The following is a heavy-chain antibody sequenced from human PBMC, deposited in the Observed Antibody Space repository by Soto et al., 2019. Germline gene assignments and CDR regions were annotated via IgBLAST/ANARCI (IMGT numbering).Heavy chain of an antibody. CDR2: INHSGST. Sequence: QVQLQQWGAGLLKPSEALSLTCAVYGGSFSGYYWSWIRQPPGKGLEWIGEINHSGSTNYNPSLKSRVTISVDTSKNQFSLKLSSVTAADTVVYYCARGGAAHHFDYWGQGTLVTVSS. CDR3: ARGGAAHHFDY. CDR1: GGSFSGYY. J-gene: IGHJ4*02. D-gene: IGHD6-6*01. V-gene: IGHV4-34*01.